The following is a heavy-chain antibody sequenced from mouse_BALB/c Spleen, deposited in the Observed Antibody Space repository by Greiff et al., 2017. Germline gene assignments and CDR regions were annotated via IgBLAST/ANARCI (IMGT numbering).Heavy chain of an antibody. CDR1: GFNIKDTY. J-gene: IGHJ3*01. Sequence: VQLQQSGAELVKPGASVKLSCTASGFNIKDTYMHWVKQRPEQGLEWIGRIDPANGNTKYDPKFQGKATITADTSSNTAYLQLSSLTSEDTAVYYCAVLAGSSAWFAYWGQGTLVTVSA. CDR3: AVLAGSSAWFAY. V-gene: IGHV14-3*02. D-gene: IGHD1-1*01. CDR2: IDPANGNT.